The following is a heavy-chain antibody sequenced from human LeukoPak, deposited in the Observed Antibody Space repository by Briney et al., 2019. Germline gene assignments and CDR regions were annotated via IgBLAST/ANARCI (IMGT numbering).Heavy chain of an antibody. CDR3: ARDVSPLYGSGSYSFDY. V-gene: IGHV4-4*02. J-gene: IGHJ4*02. D-gene: IGHD3-10*01. CDR2: IYHSGST. Sequence: SETLSLTCGVSGGSISTSNWWNWVRQPPGKGLEWIAEIYHSGSTNYNPSLKSRVTVSVDKSKNQFSLKLSSVTAADTAVYYCARDVSPLYGSGSYSFDYWGQGTLVTVSS. CDR1: GGSISTSNW.